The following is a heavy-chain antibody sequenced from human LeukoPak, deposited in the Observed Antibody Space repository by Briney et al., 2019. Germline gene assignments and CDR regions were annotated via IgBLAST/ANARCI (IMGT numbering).Heavy chain of an antibody. V-gene: IGHV1-18*01. J-gene: IGHJ3*02. CDR1: GYTFTSYG. CDR3: ARDLSNLVAGILNAFDI. D-gene: IGHD6-19*01. Sequence: ASVKVSCKASGYTFTSYGISWVRQAPGQGLEWMGWISAYNGNTNYAQKLQGRVTMTTDTSTSTAYMELRSLRSDDTAVYYCARDLSNLVAGILNAFDIWGQGTMVTVSS. CDR2: ISAYNGNT.